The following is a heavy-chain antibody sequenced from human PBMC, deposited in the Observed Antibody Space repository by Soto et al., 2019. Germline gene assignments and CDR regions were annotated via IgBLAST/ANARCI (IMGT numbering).Heavy chain of an antibody. CDR3: ASGEAYGDIVVAVAAPDYGMDV. V-gene: IGHV1-69*13. D-gene: IGHD2-15*01. CDR2: IIPIFGTA. Sequence: ASVKVSCKASGGTFSSYAISWVRQAPGQGLEWMGGIIPIFGTANYAQKFQGRVTITADESTSTAYMELSSLRSEDTAVYYCASGEAYGDIVVAVAAPDYGMDVWGQGTTVTVSS. J-gene: IGHJ6*02. CDR1: GGTFSSYA.